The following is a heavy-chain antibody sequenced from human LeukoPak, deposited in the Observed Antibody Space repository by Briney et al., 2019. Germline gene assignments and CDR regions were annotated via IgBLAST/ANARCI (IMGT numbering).Heavy chain of an antibody. Sequence: SETLSLTCTVSGPSISRGSYYCGWLRQPPGKGLEWIGTLHSSGTSYYNPSLKSRVTMSVDTSKNQFSLKVDSVTAADTAVYYCAADTTVWYRFDYWGQGNLVIVSS. CDR3: AADTTVWYRFDY. CDR1: GPSISRGSYY. V-gene: IGHV4-39*01. CDR2: LHSSGTS. J-gene: IGHJ4*02. D-gene: IGHD6-19*01.